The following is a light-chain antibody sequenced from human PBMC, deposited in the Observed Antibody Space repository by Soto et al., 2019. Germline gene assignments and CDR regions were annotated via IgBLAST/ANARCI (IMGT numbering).Light chain of an antibody. J-gene: IGLJ2*01. CDR2: LNSDGSH. Sequence: QSVLTQSPSASASPGASVKLTCTLSRGHSSYAIAWYQQQAEKGPRYLMKLNSDGSHSKGDGIPDRFSGSSSGAERYLTISSLQPEDEADYYCQTWGTGIRIFGGGTKLTVL. V-gene: IGLV4-69*01. CDR3: QTWGTGIRI. CDR1: RGHSSYA.